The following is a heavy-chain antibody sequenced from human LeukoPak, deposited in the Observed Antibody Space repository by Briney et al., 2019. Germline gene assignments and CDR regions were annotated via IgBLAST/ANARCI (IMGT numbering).Heavy chain of an antibody. J-gene: IGHJ5*02. D-gene: IGHD3-22*01. CDR1: GLTVSRYW. CDR2: INKDGSEK. CDR3: ARTYDRSSYGVHYFDP. V-gene: IGHV3-7*01. Sequence: GGSLRLSCAAYGLTVSRYWMSWVRQAQGKGLEWVSSINKDGSEKFHTDSATGRFTISRDNAKNSLFLQMNTLGAEDAAVYYCARTYDRSSYGVHYFDPWGQGTLVTVSS.